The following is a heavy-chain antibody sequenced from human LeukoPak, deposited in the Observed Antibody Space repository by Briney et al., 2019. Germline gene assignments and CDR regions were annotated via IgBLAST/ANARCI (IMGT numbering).Heavy chain of an antibody. Sequence: PGRSLRLSCTGSGFTFGDHAMSWVRQAPGKGLEWVGFIRSKAYGGTTEYAASVKGRFSISREESKSIAYLQMSSLKIEDTAVYYCARGPIYLWLYNGMDVWGQGTTVTVSS. CDR1: GFTFGDHA. D-gene: IGHD3-16*01. J-gene: IGHJ6*02. CDR3: ARGPIYLWLYNGMDV. CDR2: IRSKAYGGTT. V-gene: IGHV3-49*04.